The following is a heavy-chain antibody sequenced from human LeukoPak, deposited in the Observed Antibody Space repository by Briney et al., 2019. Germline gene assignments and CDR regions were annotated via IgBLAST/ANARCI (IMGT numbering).Heavy chain of an antibody. D-gene: IGHD4-11*01. V-gene: IGHV3-48*03. CDR1: GFSFSSYE. CDR2: ISGSGSII. CDR3: AREDSDYSNYDF. J-gene: IGHJ4*02. Sequence: PGGALRLSCAASGFSFSSYEMNWVRQAPGKGLEWVSYISGSGSIIYYADSVKGRFTVSRDNAKNSLYLQMNDLRAEDTAVYYCAREDSDYSNYDFWGQGTLVTVPT.